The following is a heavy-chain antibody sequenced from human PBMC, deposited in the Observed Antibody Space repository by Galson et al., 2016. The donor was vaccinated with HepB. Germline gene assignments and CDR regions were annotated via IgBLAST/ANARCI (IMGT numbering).Heavy chain of an antibody. V-gene: IGHV4-39*01. D-gene: IGHD3-9*01. CDR1: GGSVSGGDDH. Sequence: SETLSLTCTVSGGSVSGGDDHWTWIRQPPGKGLDWIGSHYYSGGGFYSPSLKSRATISVDTSKNQFSLNLNSVTAADTAVYYCARGGYFDWFNDLDSYAMDVWGQGTTVTVS. CDR3: ARGGYFDWFNDLDSYAMDV. CDR2: HYYSGGG. J-gene: IGHJ6*02.